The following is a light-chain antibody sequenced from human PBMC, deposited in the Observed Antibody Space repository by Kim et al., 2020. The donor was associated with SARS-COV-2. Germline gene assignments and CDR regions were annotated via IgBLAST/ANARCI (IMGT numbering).Light chain of an antibody. CDR2: GAS. CDR3: QQYNNWPPIT. CDR1: QSVSSN. V-gene: IGKV3-15*01. Sequence: SRGERATLSCRASQSVSSNLAWYQQKPGQAPRLLIYGASTRATGIPARFSGSGSGTEFTLTISSLQSEDFAVYYCQQYNNWPPITFGHGTRLEIK. J-gene: IGKJ5*01.